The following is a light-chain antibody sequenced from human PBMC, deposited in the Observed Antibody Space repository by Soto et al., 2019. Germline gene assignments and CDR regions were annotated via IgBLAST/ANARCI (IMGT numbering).Light chain of an antibody. CDR3: ISQAGASNV. J-gene: IGLJ1*01. CDR2: EVN. Sequence: QSALTQPPSASGSPGQSVAISCTGTSSDVGATDYVSWYQQHSGKAPKLLLYEVNKRPSGVPDRFSGSKSGNTASLTVSALQADDEADYYCISQAGASNVLGTGTKLTVL. CDR1: SSDVGATDY. V-gene: IGLV2-8*01.